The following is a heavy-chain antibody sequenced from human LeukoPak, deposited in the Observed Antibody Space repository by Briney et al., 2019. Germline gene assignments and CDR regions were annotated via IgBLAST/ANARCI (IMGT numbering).Heavy chain of an antibody. CDR1: GGTFSRYA. D-gene: IGHD3-22*01. V-gene: IGHV1-69*05. J-gene: IGHJ4*02. CDR3: AGQGAYYYDSIHFDY. Sequence: SVKVSCKASGGTFSRYAISWVRQAPGQGLEWMGGIIPIFGTANYAQKFQGRVTITTDESTSTAYMELSSLRSEDTAVYYCAGQGAYYYDSIHFDYWGQGTLVTVSS. CDR2: IIPIFGTA.